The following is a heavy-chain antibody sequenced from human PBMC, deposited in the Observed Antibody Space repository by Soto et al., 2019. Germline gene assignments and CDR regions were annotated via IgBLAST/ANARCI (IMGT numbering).Heavy chain of an antibody. J-gene: IGHJ4*02. V-gene: IGHV4-34*01. CDR3: ARGRRTTVTIDY. CDR2: INHSGST. Sequence: QVQLQQWGAGLLKPSETLSLTCAVYGGSFSGYYWSWIRQPPGKGLEWIGEINHSGSTNYNPSLKSRVPISVDPSKNQFSLKLSSVTAADTAVYYCARGRRTTVTIDYWGQGTLVTVSS. CDR1: GGSFSGYY. D-gene: IGHD4-17*01.